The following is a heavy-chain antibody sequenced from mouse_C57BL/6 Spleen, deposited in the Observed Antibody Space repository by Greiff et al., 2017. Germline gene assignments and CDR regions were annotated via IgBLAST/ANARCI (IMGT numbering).Heavy chain of an antibody. V-gene: IGHV5-4*01. CDR3: ARDRAVFDY. CDR1: GFTFSSYA. J-gene: IGHJ2*01. D-gene: IGHD3-3*01. Sequence: DVQLVESGGGLVKPGGSLKLSCAASGFTFSSYAMSWVRQTPEKRLEWVATISDGGSYTYYPDNVKGRFTISRDNAKNNLYLQMSHLKSEDTAMYYCARDRAVFDYWGQGTTLTVSS. CDR2: ISDGGSYT.